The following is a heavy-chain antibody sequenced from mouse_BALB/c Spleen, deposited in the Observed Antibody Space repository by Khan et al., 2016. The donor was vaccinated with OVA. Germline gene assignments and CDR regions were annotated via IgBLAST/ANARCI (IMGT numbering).Heavy chain of an antibody. J-gene: IGHJ3*01. CDR2: ISYSGST. V-gene: IGHV3-8*02. Sequence: EVQLQESGPSLVKPSQTLSLTCSVTGDSITSGYWNWIRKFPGNKLEYMGYISYSGSTYYNPSLKSRISITRDTSKNQYYLQLNSVATEDTATYYCARYDYDYDGAFAYWGQGTLVTVSA. CDR1: GDSITSGY. CDR3: ARYDYDYDGAFAY. D-gene: IGHD2-4*01.